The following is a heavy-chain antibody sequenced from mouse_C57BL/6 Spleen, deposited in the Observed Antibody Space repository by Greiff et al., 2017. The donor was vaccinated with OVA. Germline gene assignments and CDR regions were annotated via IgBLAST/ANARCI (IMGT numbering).Heavy chain of an antibody. CDR1: GYTFTDYE. D-gene: IGHD2-1*01. CDR3: TRRYYGNYGYAMDY. CDR2: IDPETGGT. V-gene: IGHV1-15*01. J-gene: IGHJ4*01. Sequence: QVQLQQSGAELVRPGASVTLSCKASGYTFTDYEMHWVKQTPVHGLEWIGAIDPETGGTAYNQKFKGKAILTADKSSSTAYMELRSLTPEDSAVYYCTRRYYGNYGYAMDYWGQGTSVTVSS.